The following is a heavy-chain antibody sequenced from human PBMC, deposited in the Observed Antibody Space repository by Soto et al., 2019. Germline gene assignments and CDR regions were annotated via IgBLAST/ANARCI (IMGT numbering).Heavy chain of an antibody. CDR3: ARVGDIVVVGPWFDP. CDR1: GYTFTDYG. V-gene: IGHV1-18*04. Sequence: ASVRVSCKACGYTFTDYGISWVRQAPGQGLEWIGWISAYNGNTNNAQKLQDRVTMTTDSSTSTAYMELRSLRSDDTAVYYCARVGDIVVVGPWFDPWGQGTLVTVSS. D-gene: IGHD2-2*01. CDR2: ISAYNGNT. J-gene: IGHJ5*02.